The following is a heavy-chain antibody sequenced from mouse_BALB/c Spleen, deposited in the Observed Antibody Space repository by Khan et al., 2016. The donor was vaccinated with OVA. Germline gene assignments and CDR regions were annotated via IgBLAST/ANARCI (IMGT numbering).Heavy chain of an antibody. D-gene: IGHD2-10*01. CDR1: GFSLTNYG. CDR2: IWSDGST. CDR3: ARQPYYHYNIMDY. V-gene: IGHV2-6-1*01. Sequence: QVTLKESGPGLVVPSQSLSITCTISGFSLTNYGVHWVRQPPGKGLEWLVVIWSDGSTTYNSALKSRLSISKDNSKSQVFLKINSLQTDDTAMYFCARQPYYHYNIMDYWGQGTSGTGSS. J-gene: IGHJ4*01.